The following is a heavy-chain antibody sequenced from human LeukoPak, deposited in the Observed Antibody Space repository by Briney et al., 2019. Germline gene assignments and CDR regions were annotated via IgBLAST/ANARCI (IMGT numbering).Heavy chain of an antibody. CDR2: IYSVSTT. V-gene: IGHV3-66*01. J-gene: IGHJ4*02. CDR1: GFTFSDYY. CDR3: ARDGGYSYGYGFDY. D-gene: IGHD5-18*01. Sequence: GGSLRLSCAASGFTFSDYYMSWVRQAPGKGLEWVSTIYSVSTTYYADSVKGRFTVSGDNSKNTLYLQMNSLRVEDTAVYYCARDGGYSYGYGFDYWGQGTLVTVSS.